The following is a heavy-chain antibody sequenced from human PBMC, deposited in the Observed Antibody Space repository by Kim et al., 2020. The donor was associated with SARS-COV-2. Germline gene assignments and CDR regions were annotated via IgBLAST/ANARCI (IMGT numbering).Heavy chain of an antibody. Sequence: ASVKVSCKASGYTFTSYGISWVRQAPGQGLEWMGWISAYNGNTNYAQKLQGRVTMTTDTSTSTAYMELRSLRSDDTAVYYCARGGHVDTAMGPEGYGMDVWGQGTTVTVSS. J-gene: IGHJ6*02. CDR2: ISAYNGNT. V-gene: IGHV1-18*01. CDR3: ARGGHVDTAMGPEGYGMDV. D-gene: IGHD5-18*01. CDR1: GYTFTSYG.